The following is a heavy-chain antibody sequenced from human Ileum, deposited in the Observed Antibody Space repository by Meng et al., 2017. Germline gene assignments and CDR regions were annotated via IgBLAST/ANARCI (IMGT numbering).Heavy chain of an antibody. Sequence: GDLQEPGPGLVRPSGTLSLSCAFSSGSISSNTYWSWVRQPPGKGLEWIGQISHSGSAYYNPSLKSRVTMSVDKSKSQFSLMLTSVTAADTAIYYCARHGGYSQDFWGQGTLVTVSS. CDR2: ISHSGSA. CDR3: ARHGGYSQDF. V-gene: IGHV4-4*02. D-gene: IGHD4-23*01. CDR1: SGSISSNTY. J-gene: IGHJ4*02.